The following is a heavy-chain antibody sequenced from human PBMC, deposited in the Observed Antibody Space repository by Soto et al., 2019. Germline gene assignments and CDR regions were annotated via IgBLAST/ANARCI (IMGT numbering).Heavy chain of an antibody. J-gene: IGHJ6*02. V-gene: IGHV4-59*01. CDR3: AREGVSSSWYNYYGMDV. CDR1: GGSISSYC. D-gene: IGHD6-13*01. Sequence: SETLSLTCTVSGGSISSYCWSWIRQPPGKGLEWIGYIYYSGSTNYNPSLKSRVTISVDTSKNQFSLKLSSVTAADTAVYYCAREGVSSSWYNYYGMDVWGQGTTVT. CDR2: IYYSGST.